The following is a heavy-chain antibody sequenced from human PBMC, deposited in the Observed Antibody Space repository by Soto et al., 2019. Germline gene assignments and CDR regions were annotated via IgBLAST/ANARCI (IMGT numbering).Heavy chain of an antibody. CDR3: VKDESINWYSGHFRH. V-gene: IGHV3-9*01. D-gene: IGHD6-13*01. Sequence: PGGSLLVSCATSVFTFDDYAMHWVRQVPGKGLEWVSGINWNSGSIGYVDSVKGRFAISRDNAKNSLHRQMNSLSAEDTAFYYCVKDESINWYSGHFRHWGQGTMVTVSS. CDR1: VFTFDDYA. CDR2: INWNSGSI. J-gene: IGHJ1*01.